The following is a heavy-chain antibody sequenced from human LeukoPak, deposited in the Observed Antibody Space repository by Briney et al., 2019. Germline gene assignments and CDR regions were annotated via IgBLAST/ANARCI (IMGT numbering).Heavy chain of an antibody. Sequence: PGGSLRLSCAASGFTFRKYAMAWVRQSPGKGPEWVSGITGIGDSTHYADSVKGRFIISRDNSNKNTLYLQMNSLRVGDTAIYYCAKVDYTCAWGSLTWFDCWGQGVLVTVSS. CDR1: GFTFRKYA. CDR3: AKVDYTCAWGSLTWFDC. D-gene: IGHD3-16*01. V-gene: IGHV3-23*01. J-gene: IGHJ4*02. CDR2: ITGIGDST.